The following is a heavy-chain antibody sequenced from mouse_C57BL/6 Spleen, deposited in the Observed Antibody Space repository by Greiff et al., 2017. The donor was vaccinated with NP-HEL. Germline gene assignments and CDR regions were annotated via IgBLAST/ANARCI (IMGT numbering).Heavy chain of an antibody. Sequence: VQLVESGAELARPGASVKLSCKASGYTFTSYGISWVKQRTGQGLEWIGEIYPRSGNTYYNEKFKGKATLTADKSSSTAYMELRSLTSEDSAVYFCARWGEGGYAMDYWGQGTSVTVSS. CDR1: GYTFTSYG. J-gene: IGHJ4*01. V-gene: IGHV1-81*01. CDR2: IYPRSGNT. CDR3: ARWGEGGYAMDY.